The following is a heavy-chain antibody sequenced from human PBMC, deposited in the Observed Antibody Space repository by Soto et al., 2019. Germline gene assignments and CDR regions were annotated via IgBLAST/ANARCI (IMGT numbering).Heavy chain of an antibody. CDR3: ARDRGIVIAPSATYATYYYGMDV. J-gene: IGHJ6*02. Sequence: DVQLVESGGGVIQPGGSLRLSCAASGISVSNDYMTWIRQAPGKGLEWVAVLYSDGSTYYADSVRGRFTISRDKSKNTLFLLMNNLRAEDTAVYYCARDRGIVIAPSATYATYYYGMDVWGQGATVTVSS. V-gene: IGHV3-53*01. CDR2: LYSDGST. D-gene: IGHD2-2*01. CDR1: GISVSNDY.